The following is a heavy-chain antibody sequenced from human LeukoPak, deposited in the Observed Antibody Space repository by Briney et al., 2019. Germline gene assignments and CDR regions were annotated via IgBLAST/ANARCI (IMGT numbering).Heavy chain of an antibody. Sequence: SGTLSLTCDVSGGSIGSSNWWSWVRQPPGKGLEWIGEVYHSGTMNDNPSLKSRITMSVDKSKNQFSLKLSSVTAADTAVYYCARIGQEYSTFDLWGRGTLVTVSS. D-gene: IGHD6-6*01. J-gene: IGHJ2*01. V-gene: IGHV4-4*02. CDR2: VYHSGTM. CDR3: ARIGQEYSTFDL. CDR1: GGSIGSSNW.